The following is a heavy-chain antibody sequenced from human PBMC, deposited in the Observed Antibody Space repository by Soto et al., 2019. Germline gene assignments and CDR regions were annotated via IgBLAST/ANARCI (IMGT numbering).Heavy chain of an antibody. CDR2: IIPIFGTA. CDR3: ARDRGPSSGYYPYWFDP. D-gene: IGHD3-22*01. V-gene: IGHV1-69*05. J-gene: IGHJ5*02. CDR1: GGTFSSYA. Sequence: QVQLVQSGAEVKKPGSSVKVSCKASGGTFSSYAITWVRQAPGQGLEWMGGIIPIFGTANYAQKFQARVTITTDESTSTAYMELSSLRSEEPAVYYCARDRGPSSGYYPYWFDPWGQGTLVTVSS.